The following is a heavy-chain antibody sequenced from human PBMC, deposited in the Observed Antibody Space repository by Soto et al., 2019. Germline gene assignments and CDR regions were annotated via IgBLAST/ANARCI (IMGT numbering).Heavy chain of an antibody. J-gene: IGHJ6*02. CDR3: ARANRSGFFWSGSLPHYDMDV. CDR1: GYTFTSYY. CDR2: INPSGGST. Sequence: ASVKVSCKASGYTFTSYYMHWVRQAPGQGLEWMGIINPSGGSTSYAQKFQGRVTMTRDTSISTAYMELSRLRSDDTAVYYCARANRSGFFWSGSLPHYDMDVWGQGTTVTVSS. D-gene: IGHD3-3*01. V-gene: IGHV1-46*01.